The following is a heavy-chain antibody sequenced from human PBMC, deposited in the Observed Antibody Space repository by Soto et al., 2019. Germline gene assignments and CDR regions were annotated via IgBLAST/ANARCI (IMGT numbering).Heavy chain of an antibody. D-gene: IGHD2-15*01. CDR1: GFTFSSYC. CDR2: IWYDGSNK. J-gene: IGHJ6*02. V-gene: IGHV3-33*01. CDR3: AREIQDIFDHYYYYYGMDV. Sequence: PGGSLRLSCAASGFTFSSYCMHWGRQAPSKGLEGVAVIWYDGSNKYYADSVKGRFTISRDNSKTTLYLQMNSLRAEDTAVYYCAREIQDIFDHYYYYYGMDVWGQGTTVTVSS.